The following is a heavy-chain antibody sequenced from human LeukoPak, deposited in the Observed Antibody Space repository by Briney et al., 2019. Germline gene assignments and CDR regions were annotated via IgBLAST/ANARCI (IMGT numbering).Heavy chain of an antibody. CDR1: GGSISSSSYY. CDR2: IYYSGST. CDR3: ARDIVVVPAAFRLDWFDP. J-gene: IGHJ5*02. D-gene: IGHD2-2*01. V-gene: IGHV4-39*07. Sequence: SETLSLTCTVSGGSISSSSYYWGWIRQPPGKGLEWIGSIYYSGSTYYNPSLKSRVTISVDTSKNQFSLKLSSVTAADTAVYYCARDIVVVPAAFRLDWFDPRGQGTLVTVSS.